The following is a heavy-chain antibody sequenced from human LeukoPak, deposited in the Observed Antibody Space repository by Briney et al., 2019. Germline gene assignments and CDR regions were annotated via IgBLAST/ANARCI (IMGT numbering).Heavy chain of an antibody. CDR1: GGSFSGYY. CDR2: INHSGSI. D-gene: IGHD6-19*01. J-gene: IGHJ4*02. Sequence: PSETLSLTCAVYGGSFSGYYWSWIRQPPGKGLEWIGEINHSGSINYNPSLKSRVTISVDTSKNQFSLKLSSVTAADTAVYYCARRLSSGWPPDYWGQGTLVTVSS. CDR3: ARRLSSGWPPDY. V-gene: IGHV4-34*01.